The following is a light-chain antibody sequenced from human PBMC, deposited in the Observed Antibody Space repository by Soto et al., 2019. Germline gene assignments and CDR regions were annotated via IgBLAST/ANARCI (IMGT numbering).Light chain of an antibody. CDR2: GLS. J-gene: IGKJ1*01. CDR3: QQYYDWPT. Sequence: EIVMTHSPATLSLSPCERATLSCRASQRITTVAWYQQKPGQAPRLLIYGLSIRAPGVPARFSVSGSGTEFTLTISSLQSEDFAVYFCQQYYDWPTFGQGTKVDI. V-gene: IGKV3-15*01. CDR1: QRITT.